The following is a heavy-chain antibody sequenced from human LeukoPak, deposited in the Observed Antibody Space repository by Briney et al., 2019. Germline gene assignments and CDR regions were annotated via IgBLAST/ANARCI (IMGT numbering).Heavy chain of an antibody. CDR1: GFTFSSYS. CDR3: ARGEYGSGSYHSDY. CDR2: ISSSSSYI. V-gene: IGHV3-21*01. J-gene: IGHJ4*02. Sequence: GRSLRLSCAASGFTFSSYSLNWVRQARRNGLEWVSFISSSSSYIYYADSVKGRFTISRDNAKNSLYLQMNSLRAEDTAVYYCARGEYGSGSYHSDYWGQGTLVSVSS. D-gene: IGHD3-10*01.